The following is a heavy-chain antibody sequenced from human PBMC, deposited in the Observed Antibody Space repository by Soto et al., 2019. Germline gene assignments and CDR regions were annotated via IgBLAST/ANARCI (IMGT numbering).Heavy chain of an antibody. J-gene: IGHJ3*02. D-gene: IGHD1-7*01. CDR1: GYSFTSFG. V-gene: IGHV1-18*04. CDR3: ARPSRNYDAFGI. Sequence: GASVKVSCKASGYSFTSFGISWVRQAPGQGLEWVGWISVHNGSTNSAQKLQGRVTLTTDTSTSTAYMELRSLRSDDTAVYYCARPSRNYDAFGIWGQGTMVTVSS. CDR2: ISVHNGST.